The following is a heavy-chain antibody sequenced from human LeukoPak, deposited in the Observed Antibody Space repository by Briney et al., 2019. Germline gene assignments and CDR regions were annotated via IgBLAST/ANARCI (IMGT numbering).Heavy chain of an antibody. J-gene: IGHJ3*02. CDR1: GYTFTGYY. CDR2: INPNSGGT. CDR3: ARDPSSSWPGAFDI. Sequence: ASVNVSCKASGYTFTGYYMHWVRQATGQGLEWMGWINPNSGGTNYAQKFQGRVTITADKSTSTAYMELSSLRSEDTAVYYCARDPSSSWPGAFDIWGQGTMVTVSS. D-gene: IGHD6-13*01. V-gene: IGHV1-2*02.